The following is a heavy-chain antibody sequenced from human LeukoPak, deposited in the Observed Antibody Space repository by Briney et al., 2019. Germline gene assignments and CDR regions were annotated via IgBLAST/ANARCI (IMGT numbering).Heavy chain of an antibody. D-gene: IGHD3-10*01. CDR3: AKNLDASGSYFPDE. CDR1: GFTIGTYA. J-gene: IGHJ4*02. CDR2: IGSAGT. Sequence: GGSLRLTCAASGFTIGTYAMTWVRQAPGKGLEWFSGIGSAGTYYADSVKGRFTISRDNSKNTLYLQMNSLRAEDTAVYYCAKNLDASGSYFPDEWGQGTLVTVSS. V-gene: IGHV3-23*01.